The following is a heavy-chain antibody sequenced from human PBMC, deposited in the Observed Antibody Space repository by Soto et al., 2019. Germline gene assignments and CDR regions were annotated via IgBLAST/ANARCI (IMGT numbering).Heavy chain of an antibody. V-gene: IGHV1-18*04. D-gene: IGHD3-22*01. CDR1: GYTFTSYG. Sequence: EASVKVSCKASGYTFTSYGISWVRQAPGQGLEWMGWISAYNGNTNYAQKLQGRVTMTTDTSTSTAYTELRSLRSDDTAVYYCARGKAYYDSSGYYSDYWGQGTLVTVSS. CDR2: ISAYNGNT. CDR3: ARGKAYYDSSGYYSDY. J-gene: IGHJ4*02.